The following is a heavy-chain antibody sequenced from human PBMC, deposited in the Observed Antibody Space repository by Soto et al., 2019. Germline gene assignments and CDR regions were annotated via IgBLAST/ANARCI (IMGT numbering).Heavy chain of an antibody. V-gene: IGHV3-48*04. CDR3: ARDLRGDTGTEYFLH. CDR2: ISSSGSII. CDR1: GLNFSSYS. Sequence: GGSLRLSCVASGLNFSSYSMNWVRQAPGKGLERVSYISSSGSIIYYADSVRGRFTISRDNAKNSLYLQMSSLRAEDTAVYYCARDLRGDTGTEYFLHWGQGTLVTVSS. D-gene: IGHD3-16*01. J-gene: IGHJ1*01.